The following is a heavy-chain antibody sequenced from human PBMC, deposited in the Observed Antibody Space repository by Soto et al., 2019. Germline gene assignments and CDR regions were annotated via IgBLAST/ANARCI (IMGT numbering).Heavy chain of an antibody. J-gene: IGHJ4*02. D-gene: IGHD3-10*01. V-gene: IGHV3-53*01. CDR2: IYSGGYT. Sequence: EVQLVESGGGLIQPGGSLRLSCAVSGFTVSNNYMSWVRQAPGKGLEGVSVIYSGGYTAYGDSVKGRFTISRDNSKNTLYPQINSRGADGTGGFSWGAYPGGGGYWGQGTLVTVSS. CDR1: GFTVSNNY. CDR3: GAYPGGGGY.